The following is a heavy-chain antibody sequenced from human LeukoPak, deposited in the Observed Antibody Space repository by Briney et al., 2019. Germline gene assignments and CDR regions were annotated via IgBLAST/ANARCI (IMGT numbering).Heavy chain of an antibody. D-gene: IGHD6-13*01. CDR2: ISSSSSYI. V-gene: IGHV3-21*01. CDR3: ARDPFPGIAAAGARSPGGY. Sequence: PGGSLRLSCAASGFTVSSNYMSWVRQAPGKGLEWVSSISSSSSYIYYADSVKGRFTISRDNAKNSLYLQMNSLRAEDTAVYYCARDPFPGIAAAGARSPGGYWGQGTLVTVSS. CDR1: GFTVSSNY. J-gene: IGHJ4*02.